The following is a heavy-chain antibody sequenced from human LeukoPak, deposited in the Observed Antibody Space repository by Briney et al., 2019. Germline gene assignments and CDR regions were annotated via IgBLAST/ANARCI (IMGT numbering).Heavy chain of an antibody. CDR2: INPNSGGT. CDR3: AMYSSGWRYFDY. CDR1: GYTFTSYG. V-gene: IGHV1-2*02. Sequence: ASVKVSCKASGYTFTSYGISWVRQAPGQGLEWMGWINPNSGGTNYAQKFQGRVTMTRGTSISTAYMELSRLRFDDTAVYYCAMYSSGWRYFDYWGQGTLVTVSS. J-gene: IGHJ4*02. D-gene: IGHD6-19*01.